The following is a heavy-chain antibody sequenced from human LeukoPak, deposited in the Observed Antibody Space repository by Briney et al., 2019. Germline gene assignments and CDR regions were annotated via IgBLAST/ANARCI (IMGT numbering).Heavy chain of an antibody. CDR2: IKGIGPTT. CDR1: GFTFSDYY. D-gene: IGHD3-16*01. J-gene: IGHJ6*03. CDR3: ARAGELRYMDV. Sequence: GGSLRLSCPASGFTFSDYYMSWIRQAPGKGLEWVSTIKGIGPTTYYADSLKGRFTISRDNAKNSLFLQMSSLRADDTAIYYCARAGELRYMDVWGKGTAVTVSS. V-gene: IGHV3-11*04.